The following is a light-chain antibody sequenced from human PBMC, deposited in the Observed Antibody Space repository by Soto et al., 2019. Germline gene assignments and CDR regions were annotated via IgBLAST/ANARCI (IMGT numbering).Light chain of an antibody. Sequence: QSALTQLASVSVSPGQSITSACTGTSSDVGGYNYVSWYQQYPGKAPKLLISDVSNRPSGVSNRFSGSKSGNTASLTISRLQAEDEADYYCSSYTSTTNVVFGGGTKLTVL. V-gene: IGLV2-14*01. CDR2: DVS. J-gene: IGLJ2*01. CDR3: SSYTSTTNVV. CDR1: SSDVGGYNY.